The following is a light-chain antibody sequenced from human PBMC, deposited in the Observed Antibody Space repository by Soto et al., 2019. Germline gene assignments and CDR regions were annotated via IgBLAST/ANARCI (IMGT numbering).Light chain of an antibody. CDR3: QTYNNWPLT. J-gene: IGKJ4*01. V-gene: IGKV3D-15*01. Sequence: IVMTQSPATLSLSPGERATLPCRASQSVSSYLAWYQQKPGQAPRLLIYDASNRATGIPDRLSGSGAGTDFNLTINRLQSEDFAVYYCQTYNNWPLTFGGGTKVDIK. CDR2: DAS. CDR1: QSVSSY.